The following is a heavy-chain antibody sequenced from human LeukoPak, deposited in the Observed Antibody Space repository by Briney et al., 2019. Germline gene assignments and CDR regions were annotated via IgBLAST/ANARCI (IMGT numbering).Heavy chain of an antibody. V-gene: IGHV1-2*02. CDR2: INPNSGGT. J-gene: IGHJ4*02. Sequence: ASVKVSCKASGYTFTSYGISWVRQAPGQGLEWMGWINPNSGGTNYAQKFQGRVTMTRDTSISTAYMELSRLRSDDTAVYYCARAPNDFWSGYDFDYWGQGTLVTVSS. CDR1: GYTFTSYG. CDR3: ARAPNDFWSGYDFDY. D-gene: IGHD3-3*01.